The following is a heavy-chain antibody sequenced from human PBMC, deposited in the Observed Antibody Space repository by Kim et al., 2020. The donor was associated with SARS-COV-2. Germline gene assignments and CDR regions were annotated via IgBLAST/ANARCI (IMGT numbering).Heavy chain of an antibody. D-gene: IGHD3-10*01. CDR2: MNPNSGNT. Sequence: ASVKVSCKASGYTFTSYDINWVRQATGQGLEWMGWMNPNSGNTGYAQKFQGRVTMTRNTSISTAYMELSSLRSEDTAVYYCARPRPGVRGVIWNWFDPWGQGTLVTVSS. CDR1: GYTFTSYD. J-gene: IGHJ5*02. V-gene: IGHV1-8*01. CDR3: ARPRPGVRGVIWNWFDP.